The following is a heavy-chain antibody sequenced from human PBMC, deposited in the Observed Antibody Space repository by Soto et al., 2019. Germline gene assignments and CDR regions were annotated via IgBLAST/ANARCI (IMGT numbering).Heavy chain of an antibody. D-gene: IGHD4-17*01. CDR1: GFSLSTSGLG. CDR3: AHLVSEPDYGDYVLAEYFQY. Sequence: QITLKESGPTLVNPTQTLTLTCTFSGFSLSTSGLGVGWIRQPPGKALECLALIYWNDDKRYSPSLKSRLTITKDTSKNQVVLTMTNMDPVDTATYYCAHLVSEPDYGDYVLAEYFQYWGQGTLVTVSS. CDR2: IYWNDDK. V-gene: IGHV2-5*01. J-gene: IGHJ1*01.